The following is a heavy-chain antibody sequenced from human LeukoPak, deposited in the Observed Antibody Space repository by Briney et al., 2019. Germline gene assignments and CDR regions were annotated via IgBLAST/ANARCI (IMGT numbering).Heavy chain of an antibody. V-gene: IGHV1-69*06. Sequence: SVKVSCKASGGTFSSYAISWVGQAPGQGLEWMGGIIPIFGTANYAQKFQGRVTITADKSTSTAYMELSSLRSEDTAVYYCARALGYCSGGSCPTAFDIWGQGTMVTVSS. CDR1: GGTFSSYA. CDR3: ARALGYCSGGSCPTAFDI. CDR2: IIPIFGTA. D-gene: IGHD2-15*01. J-gene: IGHJ3*02.